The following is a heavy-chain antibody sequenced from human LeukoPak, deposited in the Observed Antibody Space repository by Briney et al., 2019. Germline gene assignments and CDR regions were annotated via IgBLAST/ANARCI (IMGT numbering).Heavy chain of an antibody. CDR1: GFTFDDYA. Sequence: GGSLRLSCAASGFTFDDYAMHWVRQAPGKGLEWVSGISWNSGSIGYADSVKGRFTISRDNAKNSLYLQMNSLGAEDTALYYCAKEVRAWITIRAFDIWGQGTMVTVSS. D-gene: IGHD3-3*01. CDR2: ISWNSGSI. CDR3: AKEVRAWITIRAFDI. V-gene: IGHV3-9*01. J-gene: IGHJ3*02.